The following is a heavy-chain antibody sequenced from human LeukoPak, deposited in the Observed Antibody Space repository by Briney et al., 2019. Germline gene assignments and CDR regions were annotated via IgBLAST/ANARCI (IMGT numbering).Heavy chain of an antibody. CDR2: IYHSGSN. V-gene: IGHV4-30-2*01. J-gene: IGHJ4*02. CDR3: VGGTVIADGDY. CDR1: GGSISSGGYY. Sequence: SETLSLTCPVSGGSISSGGYYWRWLRQPPGKGLERIGYIYHSGSNYYNPSLKSRVTISVDRYKNQFSLKVSSVTAGERAVYYCVGGTVIADGDYWGQGTMVTVSS. D-gene: IGHD1-1*01.